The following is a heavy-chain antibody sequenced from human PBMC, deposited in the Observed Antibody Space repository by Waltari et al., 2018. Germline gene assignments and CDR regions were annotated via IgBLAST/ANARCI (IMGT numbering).Heavy chain of an antibody. D-gene: IGHD1-7*01. CDR3: ARGTNWNYVY. Sequence: QVQLQESGPGLVKPSQTLSPTCTVSGGAISSGRYYCRWIRQRAGKGLEWIGYIYTSGRTNYHPSLKSRVTISVDTSKNQFSLKLSSVTAADTAVYYCARGTNWNYVYWGQGTLVTVSS. J-gene: IGHJ4*02. CDR2: IYTSGRT. CDR1: GGAISSGRYY. V-gene: IGHV4-61*09.